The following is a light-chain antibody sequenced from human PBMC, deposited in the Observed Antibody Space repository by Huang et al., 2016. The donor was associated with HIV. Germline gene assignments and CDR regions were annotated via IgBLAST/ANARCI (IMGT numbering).Light chain of an antibody. V-gene: IGKV3-20*01. J-gene: IGKJ4*01. CDR3: QHYGSGSR. CDR2: GAS. Sequence: EIVLTQSPGTLSLSPGHRATLSCRASQSLRDNNLAWYQQKPGQSPRLLIYGASRRATGVPDRCRGSGSGRDFTLSVNRLEPEDFAVYYCQHYGSGSRFGGGTKVEIK. CDR1: QSLRDNN.